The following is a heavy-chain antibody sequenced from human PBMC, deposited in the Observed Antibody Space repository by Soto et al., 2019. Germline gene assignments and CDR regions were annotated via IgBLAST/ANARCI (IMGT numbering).Heavy chain of an antibody. J-gene: IGHJ4*02. Sequence: ASVKVSCKASGYTFSSYAMHWVRQAPGQRLEWMGWINAVNGNTKYSQRFQGRLTIIRDTSASTGYMELSSLRSEDTAVYYCMLGSGWKDFDYWGQGTLVTV. V-gene: IGHV1-3*01. CDR2: INAVNGNT. CDR3: MLGSGWKDFDY. CDR1: GYTFSSYA. D-gene: IGHD3-22*01.